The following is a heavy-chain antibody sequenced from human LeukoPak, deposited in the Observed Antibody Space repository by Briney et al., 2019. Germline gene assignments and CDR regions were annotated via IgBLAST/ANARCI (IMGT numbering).Heavy chain of an antibody. CDR2: IKQDGSEK. CDR1: GFTFSSYS. CDR3: ARDRYGVAAEGSWFDP. D-gene: IGHD6-13*01. Sequence: GGSLRLSCAASGFTFSSYSMNWVRQAPGKGLEWVANIKQDGSEKYYVDSVKGRFTISRDNAKNSLYPQMNSLRAEDTAVYYCARDRYGVAAEGSWFDPWGQGTLVTVSS. J-gene: IGHJ5*02. V-gene: IGHV3-7*01.